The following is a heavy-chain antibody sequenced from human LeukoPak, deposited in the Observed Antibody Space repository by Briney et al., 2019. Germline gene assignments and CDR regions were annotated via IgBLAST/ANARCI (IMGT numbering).Heavy chain of an antibody. D-gene: IGHD3-3*01. CDR2: IYSGGNT. CDR3: ARDFALITVFGLALYGMDV. Sequence: GGSLRLSCAASAFTVSSNYRSWVRQAPGKGLEWVSVIYSGGNTYYADSVKGRFTISRDNSKNTLYLQMNSLRAEDTAVYYCARDFALITVFGLALYGMDVWGQGTTVTVSS. CDR1: AFTVSSNY. J-gene: IGHJ6*02. V-gene: IGHV3-53*01.